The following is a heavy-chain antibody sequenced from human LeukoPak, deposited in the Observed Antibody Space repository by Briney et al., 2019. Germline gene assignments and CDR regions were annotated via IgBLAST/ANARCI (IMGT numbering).Heavy chain of an antibody. J-gene: IGHJ4*02. CDR1: GFTISSYG. V-gene: IGHV3-30*18. D-gene: IGHD2-2*02. Sequence: AGSLRLSTAAYGFTISSYGMHRVRQAPGKGLEWVAVISYDGSNKYYADSVKGRFTISRDNSKNTLYLQMNSLRAEDTAVYYCANPYPQGSFDYWGQGTLVTVSS. CDR3: ANPYPQGSFDY. CDR2: ISYDGSNK.